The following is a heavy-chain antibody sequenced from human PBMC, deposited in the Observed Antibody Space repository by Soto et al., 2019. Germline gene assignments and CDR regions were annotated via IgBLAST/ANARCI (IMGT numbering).Heavy chain of an antibody. V-gene: IGHV4-59*08. CDR2: VHHSWGS. CDR3: ARQGFGPLHGLVDV. J-gene: IGHJ6*02. CDR1: GGSISSYY. Sequence: QVQLQESGPGLVKPSETLSLSCTVSGGSISSYYWSWFRQSPGKRMEWIGYVHHSWGSSYNPSLQSRVAISPDPSTIQFSLKVTSVIATDTAVYYCARQGFGPLHGLVDVWGQGTTVTVSS. D-gene: IGHD3-10*01.